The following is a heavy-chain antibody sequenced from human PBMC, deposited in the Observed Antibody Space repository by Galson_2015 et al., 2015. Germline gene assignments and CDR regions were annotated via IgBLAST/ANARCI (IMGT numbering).Heavy chain of an antibody. CDR3: ARAAGFTPSSWPLGY. V-gene: IGHV3-23*01. J-gene: IGHJ4*02. CDR1: EFTFSSYA. Sequence: SLRLSCAGSEFTFSSYAMSWVRQAPGQGLEWLSVISGNRGKIDYADSVKGRFTISRDNSKNTLFLQMNSLRGEDTAVYYCARAAGFTPSSWPLGYWGRGTLVTVSS. CDR2: ISGNRGKI. D-gene: IGHD6-13*01.